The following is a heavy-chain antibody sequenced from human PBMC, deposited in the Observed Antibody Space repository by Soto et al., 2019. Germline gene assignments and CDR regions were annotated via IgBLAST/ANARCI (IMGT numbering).Heavy chain of an antibody. V-gene: IGHV3-66*01. CDR1: GFTVSSKY. J-gene: IGHJ6*04. D-gene: IGHD2-15*01. CDR3: ARDDVLCDGGRCYGVPLAV. Sequence: GGSLRLCCAASGFTVSSKYMSWVRQAPGKGLEWVSLIQNVGPTYYADSVKGRFTISRDTSENTVHLQMDSLRAEDAAVYYCARDDVLCDGGRCYGVPLAVWGKGTTVTVSS. CDR2: IQNVGPT.